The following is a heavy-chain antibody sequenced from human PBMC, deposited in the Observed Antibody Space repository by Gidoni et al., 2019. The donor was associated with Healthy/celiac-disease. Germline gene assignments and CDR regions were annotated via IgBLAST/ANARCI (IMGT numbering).Heavy chain of an antibody. CDR3: ARTNVLAAAGFHNWFDP. J-gene: IGHJ5*02. V-gene: IGHV2-70*15. CDR2: IDWDDDK. CDR1: GFSLSTSGMC. D-gene: IGHD6-13*01. Sequence: QVTLRESGPALVNPTQTLTLTCTFSGFSLSTSGMCVSWIRQPPGKALEWLARIDWDDDKYYSTSLKTRLTISKDTSKNQVVLTMTNMDPVDTATYYCARTNVLAAAGFHNWFDPWGQGTLVTVSS.